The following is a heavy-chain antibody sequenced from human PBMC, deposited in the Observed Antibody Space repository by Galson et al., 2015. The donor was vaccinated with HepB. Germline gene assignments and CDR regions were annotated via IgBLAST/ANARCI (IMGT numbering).Heavy chain of an antibody. J-gene: IGHJ6*03. Sequence: SLRLSCAASGFTFDDYAMHWVRQAPGKGLEGVSGISWNSGSIGYADSVKGRFTISRDNAKNSLYLQMNSLRAEDTALYYCAKGPFYSSSWYGDYYYMDVWGKGTTVTVSS. D-gene: IGHD6-13*01. CDR3: AKGPFYSSSWYGDYYYMDV. CDR1: GFTFDDYA. V-gene: IGHV3-9*01. CDR2: ISWNSGSI.